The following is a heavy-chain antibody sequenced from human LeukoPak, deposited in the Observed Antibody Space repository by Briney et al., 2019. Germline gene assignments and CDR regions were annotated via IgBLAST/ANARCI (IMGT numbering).Heavy chain of an antibody. Sequence: PGRSLRLSCAASGSTFSSYGMHWVRQAPGKGLEWVAVISYDGSNKYYADSAKGRFTISRDNSKNTLYLQMNSLRAEDTAVYYCAKDLYDFWSGYDRSWGQGTLVTVSS. D-gene: IGHD3-3*01. J-gene: IGHJ4*02. CDR3: AKDLYDFWSGYDRS. V-gene: IGHV3-30*18. CDR1: GSTFSSYG. CDR2: ISYDGSNK.